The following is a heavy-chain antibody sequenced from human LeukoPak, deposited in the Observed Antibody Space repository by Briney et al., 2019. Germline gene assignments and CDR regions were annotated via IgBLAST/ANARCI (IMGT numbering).Heavy chain of an antibody. D-gene: IGHD6-13*01. J-gene: IGHJ6*02. CDR3: ASLVAAAASYYYYGMDV. CDR2: MNPNSGNT. Sequence: ASVKVSYKASGYTFTSCDINWVRQATGQGLEWMGWMNPNSGNTGYAQKFQGRVTMTRNTSISTAYMELSSLRSEDTAVYYCASLVAAAASYYYYGMDVWGQGTTVTVSS. CDR1: GYTFTSCD. V-gene: IGHV1-8*01.